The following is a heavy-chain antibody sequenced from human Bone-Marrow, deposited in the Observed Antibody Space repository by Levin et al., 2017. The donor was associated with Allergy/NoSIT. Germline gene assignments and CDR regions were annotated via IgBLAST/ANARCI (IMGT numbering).Heavy chain of an antibody. Sequence: PGGSLRLSCAASGFTFSSYSMNWVRQAPGKGLEWVSSISSSSSYIYYADSVKGRFTISRDNAKNSLYLQMNSLRAEDTAVYYCARAECGQQLASDYWGQGTLVTVSS. CDR1: GFTFSSYS. CDR2: ISSSSSYI. D-gene: IGHD6-13*01. V-gene: IGHV3-21*01. J-gene: IGHJ4*02. CDR3: ARAECGQQLASDY.